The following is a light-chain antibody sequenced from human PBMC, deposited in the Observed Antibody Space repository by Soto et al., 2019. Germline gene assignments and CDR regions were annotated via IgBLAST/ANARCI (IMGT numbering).Light chain of an antibody. V-gene: IGKV3-11*01. CDR3: QQRSNLPLT. CDR1: QSVSSY. J-gene: IGKJ4*01. Sequence: EIVLTQSPVTLSLSPGERATLPCRASQSVSSYLAWYQQKPGQAPRLLIYDASNRATGIPARFSGSGSGTDFTLTISRLEPEDFAVYYCQQRSNLPLTFGGGTKVEIK. CDR2: DAS.